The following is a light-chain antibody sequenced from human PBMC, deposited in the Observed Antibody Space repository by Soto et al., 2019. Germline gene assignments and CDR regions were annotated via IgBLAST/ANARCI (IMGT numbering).Light chain of an antibody. V-gene: IGKV3-15*01. J-gene: IGKJ4*01. CDR3: QQYKNWPLT. CDR1: QRIGDS. Sequence: EIVMTQSPATLSVSPGERATLSCRASQRIGDSLAWYQQKPDQSPRLLIYDASARATGIPARFSGSGSGTESTLTINSLQSEDFAIYYCQQYKNWPLTFGGGTKVEIK. CDR2: DAS.